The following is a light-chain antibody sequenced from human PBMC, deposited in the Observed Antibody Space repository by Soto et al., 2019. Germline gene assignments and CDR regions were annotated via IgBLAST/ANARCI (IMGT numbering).Light chain of an antibody. CDR2: AAS. Sequence: DIELTQSPSSLSASVGERVTLTXRASQSISNFLTWYRKSPGRAPELLIYAASTLQSGVPSRFSGSGSGTEFTLTISSLQPEDFASYYCQQLDRYPFSFGGGTKVDIK. CDR3: QQLDRYPFS. J-gene: IGKJ4*01. CDR1: QSISNF. V-gene: IGKV1-9*01.